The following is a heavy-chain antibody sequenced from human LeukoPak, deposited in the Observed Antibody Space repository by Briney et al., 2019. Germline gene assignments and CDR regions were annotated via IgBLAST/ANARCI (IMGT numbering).Heavy chain of an antibody. CDR3: ARQIAVAENWFDP. CDR2: IYQNGNT. V-gene: IGHV4-30-2*01. D-gene: IGHD6-19*01. CDR1: GGSISSGGYS. Sequence: SQTLSLTCAVSGGSISSGGYSWSWIRQPPGKGLEWIGYIYQNGNTYYNPSLKSRVTISVDRSKNQFSLNLSSVTAADTAVYHCARQIAVAENWFDPWGQGTLVTVSS. J-gene: IGHJ5*02.